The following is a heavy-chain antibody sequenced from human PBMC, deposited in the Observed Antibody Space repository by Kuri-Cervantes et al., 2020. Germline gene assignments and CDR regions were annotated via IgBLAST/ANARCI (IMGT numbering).Heavy chain of an antibody. D-gene: IGHD3-22*01. V-gene: IGHV3-53*01. CDR2: IYSGGST. Sequence: GESLKISCAASGFTFSSYSMNWVRQAPGKGLEWVSVIYSGGSTYYADSVKGRFTISRHNSKNTLYLQMNSLRAEDTAVYYCAKGTGWDYYDSSGYSYFDYWGQGTLVTVSS. J-gene: IGHJ4*02. CDR1: GFTFSSYS. CDR3: AKGTGWDYYDSSGYSYFDY.